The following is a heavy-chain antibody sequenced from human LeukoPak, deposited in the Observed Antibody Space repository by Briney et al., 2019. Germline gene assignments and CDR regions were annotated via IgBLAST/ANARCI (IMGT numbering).Heavy chain of an antibody. CDR3: AREALGWRGSYWYFDL. J-gene: IGHJ2*01. CDR2: FCGRDSST. D-gene: IGHD3-3*01. Sequence: GGALRLYFAASGFTFSNLAMNWGRQAPGKGLPWVSTFCGRDSSTYYADSVKGRFTISIHNSKDTLYLQMNTLRSEDTAVYYCAREALGWRGSYWYFDLWGRGALVTVSS. V-gene: IGHV3-23*01. CDR1: GFTFSNLA.